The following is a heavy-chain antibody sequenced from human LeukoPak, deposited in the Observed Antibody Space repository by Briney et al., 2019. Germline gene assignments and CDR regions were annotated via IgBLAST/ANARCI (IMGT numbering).Heavy chain of an antibody. CDR2: INHSGST. CDR1: GESFSGSY. CDR3: ARGRRGYSYGPIDY. D-gene: IGHD5-18*01. J-gene: IGHJ4*02. V-gene: IGHV4-34*01. Sequence: KSSETLSLTCAVYGESFSGSYWSWIRQPPGKGLEWLGDINHSGSTNYNPSLKSRVTISVDTSKNQFSLKLSSVTAADTAVYYCARGRRGYSYGPIDYWGQGTLVTVSS.